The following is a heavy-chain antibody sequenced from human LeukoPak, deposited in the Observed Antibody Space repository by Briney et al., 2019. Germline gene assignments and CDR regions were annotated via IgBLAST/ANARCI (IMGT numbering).Heavy chain of an antibody. V-gene: IGHV1-2*06. CDR1: GYTFTGYY. Sequence: ASVKVSCKASGYTFTGYYMHWVRQAPGQGLEWMGRINPNSGGTNYAQKFQGRVTMTRDTSISTAYMELSRLRSDDTAVYYCARVLYSSGLNWFDPWGQGTLVTVSS. CDR2: INPNSGGT. CDR3: ARVLYSSGLNWFDP. D-gene: IGHD6-19*01. J-gene: IGHJ5*02.